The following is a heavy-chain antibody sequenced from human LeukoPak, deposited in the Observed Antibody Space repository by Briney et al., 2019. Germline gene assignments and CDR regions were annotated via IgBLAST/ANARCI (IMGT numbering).Heavy chain of an antibody. Sequence: PGGSLRPSCTVSGFTFSRDWMGCVRCAPGEGLGWVANINLDVNDQPYVATVKGQFTISRDHAKNSLYLQMNSLSAEDPAVYYCAKESESYDSSGSTFDYWCQGTLVTVST. CDR3: AKESESYDSSGSTFDY. CDR2: INLDVNDQ. CDR1: GFTFSRDW. D-gene: IGHD3-22*01. J-gene: IGHJ4*02. V-gene: IGHV3-7*01.